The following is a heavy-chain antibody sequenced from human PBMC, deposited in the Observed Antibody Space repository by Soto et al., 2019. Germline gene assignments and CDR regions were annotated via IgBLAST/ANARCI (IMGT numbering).Heavy chain of an antibody. CDR3: AREDAGGSNAFDI. D-gene: IGHD3-10*01. J-gene: IGHJ3*02. CDR1: GFTFSSYA. CDR2: ISYDGSNK. V-gene: IGHV3-30*04. Sequence: GESLKISCAASGFTFSSYAMHWVRQAPGKGLEWVAVISYDGSNKYYADSVKGRFTISRDNSKNTLYLQMNSLRAEDTAVYYCAREDAGGSNAFDIWGQGTMVTVSS.